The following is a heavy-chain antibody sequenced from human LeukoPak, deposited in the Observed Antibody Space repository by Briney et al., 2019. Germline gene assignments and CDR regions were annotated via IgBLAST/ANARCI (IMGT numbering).Heavy chain of an antibody. V-gene: IGHV3-74*01. J-gene: IGHJ3*02. CDR3: ARGGVVAHHGAFDI. D-gene: IGHD3-22*01. CDR2: INSDGSST. Sequence: PGGSLRLSCAASGFTFSSYWMHWVRQAPGKGLVWVSRINSDGSSTSYADSVKGRFTTSRDNAKNSLYLQMNSLRAEDTAVYYCARGGVVAHHGAFDIWGQGTMVTVSS. CDR1: GFTFSSYW.